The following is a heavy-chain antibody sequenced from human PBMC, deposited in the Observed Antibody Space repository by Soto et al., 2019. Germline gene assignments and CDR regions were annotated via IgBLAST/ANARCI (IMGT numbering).Heavy chain of an antibody. J-gene: IGHJ4*02. D-gene: IGHD1-26*01. CDR1: GYAFSSYV. CDR2: ISAYNGNT. CDR3: ARENRYSVSHRSDN. V-gene: IGHV1-18*01. Sequence: PLNGYWKGAGYAFSSYVISCGSNDPGQGLEWMGWISAYNGNTNYAQKLQGRVTMTTDTSTSTAYMELRSLRSDDTAVYYCARENRYSVSHRSDNWGQGTLVTRSS.